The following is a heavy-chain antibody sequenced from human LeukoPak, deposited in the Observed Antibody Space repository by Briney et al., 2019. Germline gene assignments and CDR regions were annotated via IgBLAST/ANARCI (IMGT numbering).Heavy chain of an antibody. J-gene: IGHJ4*02. CDR1: GGSFSGYY. V-gene: IGHV4-34*01. Sequence: KPSETLSLTCAVYGGSFSGYYWSWIRQPPGKGLEWIGEINHSGSTNYNPSHKSQVTISVDTSKNQFSLKLSSVTAADTAVYYCARALSSGYYSLNYWGQGTLVTVSS. D-gene: IGHD3-22*01. CDR2: INHSGST. CDR3: ARALSSGYYSLNY.